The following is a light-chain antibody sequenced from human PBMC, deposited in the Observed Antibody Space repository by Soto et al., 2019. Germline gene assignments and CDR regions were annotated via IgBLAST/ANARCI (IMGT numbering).Light chain of an antibody. Sequence: QSALTQPASVSGSPGQSITISCTGTSSDVGGYNYVSWYQHHPGKAPKLMMYDVSNRPSGVSDRFSGSKSGNTASLTISGLQAEDEADYYCNSYTSSSTVVFGGGTKLAVL. V-gene: IGLV2-14*03. CDR1: SSDVGGYNY. CDR2: DVS. CDR3: NSYTSSSTVV. J-gene: IGLJ2*01.